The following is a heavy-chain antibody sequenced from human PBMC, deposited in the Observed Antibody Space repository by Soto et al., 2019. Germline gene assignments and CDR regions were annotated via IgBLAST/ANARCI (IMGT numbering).Heavy chain of an antibody. CDR1: GYTFSNYG. J-gene: IGHJ6*02. V-gene: IGHV1-18*01. CDR2: ISGYNGNT. D-gene: IGHD6-19*01. CDR3: SRFIMVGGWFDPNYYHGMDV. Sequence: QVQLVQSGAEVKMPGASVTVSCKTSGYTFSNYGINWVRQAPGQGLEWMGWISGYNGNTNYAQTVQGRVTMTTDTSTGTVYMELRSLKSDDTAIYYCSRFIMVGGWFDPNYYHGMDVWGQGTTVIVSS.